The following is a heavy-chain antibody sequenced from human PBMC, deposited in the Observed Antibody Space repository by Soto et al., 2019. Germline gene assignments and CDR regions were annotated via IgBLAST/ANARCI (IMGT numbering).Heavy chain of an antibody. V-gene: IGHV3-48*01. Sequence: EVQLVESGGGLVQPGGSLRLSCVASGFDFNSYSMNWVRQAPGKGLEWISYINSGSTSVSYADSVKGRFTISRDNAKNSLYLQMNSLRAEDTAVYYCTSSASPDAYWGQGTLVTVSS. CDR1: GFDFNSYS. CDR2: INSGSTSV. CDR3: TSSASPDAY. D-gene: IGHD1-26*01. J-gene: IGHJ4*02.